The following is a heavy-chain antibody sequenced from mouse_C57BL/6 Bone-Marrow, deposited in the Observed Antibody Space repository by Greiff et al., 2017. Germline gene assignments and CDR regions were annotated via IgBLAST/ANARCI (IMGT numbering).Heavy chain of an antibody. CDR1: GYTFTSYG. Sequence: QVQLKQSGAELARPGASVKLSCKASGYTFTSYGISWVKQRTGQGLEWIGEIYPRSGNTYYNEKFKGKATLTADKSSSTAYMELRSLTSEDSAVYFCARELPRGVAYWGQGTLVTVSA. V-gene: IGHV1-81*01. J-gene: IGHJ3*01. CDR3: ARELPRGVAY. CDR2: IYPRSGNT.